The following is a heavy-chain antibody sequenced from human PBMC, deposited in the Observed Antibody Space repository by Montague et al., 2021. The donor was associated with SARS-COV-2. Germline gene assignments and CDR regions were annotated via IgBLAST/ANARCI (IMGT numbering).Heavy chain of an antibody. D-gene: IGHD6-19*01. CDR2: IASGGKST. CDR1: GFTFNNYA. CDR3: AKDPVPVAGRYFDY. Sequence: SLSLSCPASGFTFNNYAMNWVRQAPGKGLEWVSVIASGGKSTFYADSVKGRFTISRDNSKDTLYLQMYSLRPEDTAIYYCAKDPVPVAGRYFDYWGQGTLVTVSS. J-gene: IGHJ4*02. V-gene: IGHV3-23*03.